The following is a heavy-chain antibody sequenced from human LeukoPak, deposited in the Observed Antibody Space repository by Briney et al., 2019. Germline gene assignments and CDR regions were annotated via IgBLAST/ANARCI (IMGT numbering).Heavy chain of an antibody. CDR3: AKDGGSDPDSFDI. D-gene: IGHD2-15*01. V-gene: IGHV3-30*02. CDR1: GFNFSSYG. J-gene: IGHJ3*02. Sequence: GGSLRLSCAASGFNFSSYGMHWVRQAAGKGLEWGAFIGYDGSNKYYADSVKGRFTISRDNSKNTLYLQMNSLRAEDTAVNYCAKDGGSDPDSFDIWGQGTMVTVSS. CDR2: IGYDGSNK.